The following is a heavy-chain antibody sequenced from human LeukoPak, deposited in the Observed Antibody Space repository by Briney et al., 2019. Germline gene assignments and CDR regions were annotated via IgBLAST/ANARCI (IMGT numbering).Heavy chain of an antibody. J-gene: IGHJ4*02. CDR2: IRYDGSNK. V-gene: IGHV3-30*02. Sequence: GGSLRLSCAASAFTFSSYGMHWVHQAPGKGLEWVAFIRYDGSNKYYADSVKGRFTISRDNSKNTLYLQMNSLRAEDTAVYYCASQGITMVRGVMNYFDYWGQGTLVTVSS. D-gene: IGHD3-10*01. CDR3: ASQGITMVRGVMNYFDY. CDR1: AFTFSSYG.